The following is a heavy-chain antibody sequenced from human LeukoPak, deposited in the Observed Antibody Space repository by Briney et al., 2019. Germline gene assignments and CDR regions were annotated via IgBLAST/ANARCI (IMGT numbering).Heavy chain of an antibody. V-gene: IGHV4-59*01. CDR1: GGSISNYY. J-gene: IGHJ6*03. Sequence: PSETLSLTCTVSGGSISNYYWSWIRQPPGKGLEWIGYIYYTGSTNYNPSLKSRVTISVDTSKNQFSLKLSSVTAADTAVYYCARTTYYSGSGSYGSYYYYMDVWGKGTTVTVSS. CDR2: IYYTGST. D-gene: IGHD3-10*01. CDR3: ARTTYYSGSGSYGSYYYYMDV.